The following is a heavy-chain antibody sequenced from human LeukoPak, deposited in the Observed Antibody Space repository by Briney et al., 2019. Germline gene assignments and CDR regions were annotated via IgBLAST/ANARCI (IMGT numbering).Heavy chain of an antibody. CDR2: IGGGGVNT. CDR3: ARVNYYYYMDV. CDR1: GFTFSNYA. J-gene: IGHJ6*03. Sequence: GGSLRLSCAASGFTFSNYAMSWVRQAPGKGLEWVSVIGGGGVNTYYADSVKGRFTISRDNAKNSLYLQMNSLRAEDTAVYYCARVNYYYYMDVWGKGTTVTVSS. V-gene: IGHV3-23*01.